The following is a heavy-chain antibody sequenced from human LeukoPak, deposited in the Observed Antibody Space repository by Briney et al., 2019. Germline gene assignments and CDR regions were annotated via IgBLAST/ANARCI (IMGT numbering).Heavy chain of an antibody. D-gene: IGHD3-16*02. CDR1: GLSFSNYW. CDR2: IKQDGSET. V-gene: IGHV3-7*01. J-gene: IGHJ4*02. Sequence: GGSLRLSCVVSGLSFSNYWMDWVRQAPGKGLEWVALIKQDGSETSIVYSVKGRFTISRDNARNSLFLQMNSLRAEDTAVYYCATRGDLSWFGALRHWSQGTLVTVSS. CDR3: ATRGDLSWFGALRH.